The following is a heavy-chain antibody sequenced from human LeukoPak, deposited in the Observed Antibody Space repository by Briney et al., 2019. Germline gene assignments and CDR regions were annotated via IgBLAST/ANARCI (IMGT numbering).Heavy chain of an antibody. CDR2: INPSGGST. CDR3: ARGMVQHSSGWYALDY. Sequence: ASVTVSCTASGYTFTSYYMHWVRQAPGQGLEWMGIINPSGGSTSYAQKFQGRVTMTRDTSTSTVYMELSSLRSEDTAVYYCARGMVQHSSGWYALDYWGQGTLVTVSS. V-gene: IGHV1-46*01. J-gene: IGHJ4*02. CDR1: GYTFTSYY. D-gene: IGHD6-19*01.